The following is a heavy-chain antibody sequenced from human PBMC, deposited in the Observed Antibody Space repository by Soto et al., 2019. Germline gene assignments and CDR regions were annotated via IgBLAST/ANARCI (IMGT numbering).Heavy chain of an antibody. CDR2: IYYSGST. J-gene: IGHJ5*02. CDR3: ARRITGDFWSGNNWFDP. CDR1: GGSISSSSYY. Sequence: QLQLQESGPGLVKPSETLSLTCTVSGGSISSSSYYWGWIRQPPGKGLEWIGSIYYSGSTYYNPSLKSRVPISVDTSKNQFSLKLSSVTAADTAVYYCARRITGDFWSGNNWFDPWGQGTLVTVSS. V-gene: IGHV4-39*01. D-gene: IGHD3-3*01.